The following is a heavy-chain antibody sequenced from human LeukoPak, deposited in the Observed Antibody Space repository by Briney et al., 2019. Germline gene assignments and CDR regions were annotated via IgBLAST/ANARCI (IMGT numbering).Heavy chain of an antibody. CDR2: INPNSGGT. CDR3: ARFGEWPGYFDY. CDR1: GYTFTSYY. V-gene: IGHV1-2*06. D-gene: IGHD2-8*01. Sequence: EASVKVSCKASGYTFTSYYMHWVRQAPGQGLEWMGRINPNSGGTNYAQKFQGRVTMTRDTSISTAYMELSRLRSDDTAVYYCARFGEWPGYFDYWGQGTLVTVSS. J-gene: IGHJ4*02.